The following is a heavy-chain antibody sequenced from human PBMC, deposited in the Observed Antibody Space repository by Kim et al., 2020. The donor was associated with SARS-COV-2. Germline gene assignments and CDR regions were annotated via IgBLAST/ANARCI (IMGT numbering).Heavy chain of an antibody. D-gene: IGHD3-10*01. Sequence: ASVKVSCKASGYTFTGYYMHWVRQAPGQGLEWMGRINPNSGGTNYAQKFQGRVTMTRDTSISTAYMELSRLRSDDTAVYYCARDLGGSGSYGYWGQGTLVTVSS. CDR2: INPNSGGT. CDR3: ARDLGGSGSYGY. V-gene: IGHV1-2*06. CDR1: GYTFTGYY. J-gene: IGHJ4*02.